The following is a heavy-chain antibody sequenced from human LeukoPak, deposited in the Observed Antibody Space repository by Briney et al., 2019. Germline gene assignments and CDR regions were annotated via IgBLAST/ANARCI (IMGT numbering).Heavy chain of an antibody. J-gene: IGHJ4*02. CDR1: GFTFDDYA. CDR2: ISWNSGSI. D-gene: IGHD3-10*01. CDR3: AKEMAHSPHSSGTYWSDGGVGLDY. Sequence: PGGSLRLSCAASGFTFDDYAMHWVRQAPGKGLEWVSGISWNSGSIGYADSVKGRFTISRDNAKNSLYLQMNSLGAEDTAVYYCAKEMAHSPHSSGTYWSDGGVGLDYWGQGTLVTVSS. V-gene: IGHV3-9*01.